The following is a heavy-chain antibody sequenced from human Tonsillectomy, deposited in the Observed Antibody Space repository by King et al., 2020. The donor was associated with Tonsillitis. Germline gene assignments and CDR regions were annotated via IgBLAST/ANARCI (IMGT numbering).Heavy chain of an antibody. Sequence: VQLVESGGGLVQPGGSLRLSCAAWGFSFSSYAMTWFRQAPGKRLEWVSGISGSGADTYYADSAKGRFTISRDNSKNTLYLQMNSLRVEDTAVYFCAKDGPEVTTMQGFFDYWGQGPLVTVSS. CDR1: GFSFSSYA. CDR2: ISGSGADT. CDR3: AKDGPEVTTMQGFFDY. J-gene: IGHJ4*02. V-gene: IGHV3-23*04. D-gene: IGHD5-12*01.